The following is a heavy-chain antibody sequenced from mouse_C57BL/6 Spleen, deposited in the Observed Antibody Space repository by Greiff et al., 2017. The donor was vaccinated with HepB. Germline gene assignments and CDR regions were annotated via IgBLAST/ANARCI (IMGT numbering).Heavy chain of an antibody. D-gene: IGHD1-1*01. V-gene: IGHV1-76*01. CDR3: ARNSRTGYFDY. CDR1: GYTFTDYY. J-gene: IGHJ2*01. Sequence: QVQLKESGAELVRPGASVKLSCKASGYTFTDYYINWVKQRPGQGLEWIARIYPGSGNTYYNEKFKGKATLTAEKSSSTAYMQLSSLTSEDSAVYFCARNSRTGYFDYWGQGTTLTVSS. CDR2: IYPGSGNT.